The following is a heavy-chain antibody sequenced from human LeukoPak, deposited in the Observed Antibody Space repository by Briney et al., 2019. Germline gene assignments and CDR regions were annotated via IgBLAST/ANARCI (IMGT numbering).Heavy chain of an antibody. D-gene: IGHD3-9*01. CDR3: AKDDLTGYTFDY. V-gene: IGHV3-23*01. CDR2: ISGSGGFT. Sequence: GGSLRLSCAASGFTFSSYGMSWVRQAPGKGLEWVSAISGSGGFTYYADSVKGRFTISRDNSKNTLYLQMNSLRAEDTAVYYCAKDDLTGYTFDYWGQGTLVTVSS. J-gene: IGHJ4*02. CDR1: GFTFSSYG.